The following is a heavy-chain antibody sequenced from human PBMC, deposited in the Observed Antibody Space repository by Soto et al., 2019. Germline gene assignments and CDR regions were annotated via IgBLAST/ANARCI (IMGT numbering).Heavy chain of an antibody. CDR2: INHSGST. V-gene: IGHV4-34*01. J-gene: IGHJ5*02. D-gene: IGHD3-16*01. CDR1: DGSFGAYY. Sequence: SETLSLTCAVYDGSFGAYYWSWIRQPPGKGLEWIGEINHSGSTNYNPSLKSRVTISVDTSKNQFSLNLSSVTAADTAVYYCARAGGAEFDPWGQGTLVTV. CDR3: ARAGGAEFDP.